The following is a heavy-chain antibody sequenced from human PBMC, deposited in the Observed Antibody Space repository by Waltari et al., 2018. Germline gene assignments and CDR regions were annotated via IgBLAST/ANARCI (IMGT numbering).Heavy chain of an antibody. Sequence: QVQLVQAGAEVKKPGASVKVSCKASGYTFTSYAMHWVRQGPVRRVDWLGWVNACNGNTKYSQNFQGRVTIDRDTAANTVYMELSSLRSEDTAVYYCARESLGPNWFDPWGQGTLVTVSS. CDR1: GYTFTSYA. D-gene: IGHD7-27*01. V-gene: IGHV1-3*01. CDR2: VNACNGNT. J-gene: IGHJ5*02. CDR3: ARESLGPNWFDP.